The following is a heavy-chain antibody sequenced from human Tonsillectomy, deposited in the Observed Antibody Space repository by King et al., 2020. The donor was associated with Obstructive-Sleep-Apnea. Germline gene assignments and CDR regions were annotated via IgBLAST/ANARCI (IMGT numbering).Heavy chain of an antibody. Sequence: VQLVESGGGLVQPGGSLKLSCAASGFTFSDSAMHWVRQASGKGLEWGGRIRSKAYSYATAHAASVKGRFTISSDDSKNTAYLQMNSLKTEDTAVYYCTKGSGYEWSFDYWGQGTLVTVSS. CDR1: GFTFSDSA. CDR3: TKGSGYEWSFDY. V-gene: IGHV3-73*01. CDR2: IRSKAYSYAT. J-gene: IGHJ4*02. D-gene: IGHD5-12*01.